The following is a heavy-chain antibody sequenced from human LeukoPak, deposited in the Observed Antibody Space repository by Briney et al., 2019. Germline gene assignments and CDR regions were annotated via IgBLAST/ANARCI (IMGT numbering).Heavy chain of an antibody. CDR3: ARDRWGVNYYQYMDV. D-gene: IGHD3-10*01. CDR1: GYTFTSYG. Sequence: GASVKVSCKASGYTFTSYGISWVRLAPGHGLEWMGWISAYNGNRKYEKRLQGRVTMTTDTATSTAYMGLSSLRADDTAVYYCARDRWGVNYYQYMDVWGKGTTVTVSS. V-gene: IGHV1-18*01. CDR2: ISAYNGNR. J-gene: IGHJ6*03.